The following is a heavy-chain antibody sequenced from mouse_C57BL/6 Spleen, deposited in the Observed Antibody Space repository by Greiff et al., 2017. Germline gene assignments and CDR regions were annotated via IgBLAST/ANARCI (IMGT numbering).Heavy chain of an antibody. CDR1: GFTFSNYW. CDR2: IRLKSDNYAT. CDR3: TVYYGSPFDY. Sequence: EVKVEESGGGLVQPGGSMKLSCVASGFTFSNYWMNWVRQSPEKGLEWVAQIRLKSDNYATHYAESVKGRFTISRDDSKSSVYLQMNNLRAEDTGIYYCTVYYGSPFDYWGQGTTLTVSS. D-gene: IGHD1-1*01. J-gene: IGHJ2*01. V-gene: IGHV6-3*01.